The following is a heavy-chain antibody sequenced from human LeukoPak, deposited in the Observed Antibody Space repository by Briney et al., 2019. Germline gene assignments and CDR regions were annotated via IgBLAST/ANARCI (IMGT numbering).Heavy chain of an antibody. Sequence: GGSLRLSCAASGFTFSSYWMSWVRQAPGKGLEWVANIKQDGSEKYYVDSVKGRFTISRDNAKNSLYLQMNSLRAEDTAVYYCARYPRDYDSSGYYSLLDYWGQGTLVTVSS. V-gene: IGHV3-7*01. CDR1: GFTFSSYW. D-gene: IGHD3-22*01. CDR3: ARYPRDYDSSGYYSLLDY. CDR2: IKQDGSEK. J-gene: IGHJ4*02.